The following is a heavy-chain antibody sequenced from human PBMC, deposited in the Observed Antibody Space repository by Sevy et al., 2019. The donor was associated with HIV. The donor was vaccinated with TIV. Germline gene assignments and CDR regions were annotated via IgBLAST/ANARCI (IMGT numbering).Heavy chain of an antibody. Sequence: EGSLRLSCAASGFTFSSYAMHWVRQAPGKGLECVAAINSNGVTTYYADSVKGRFTISRDNSKNTLYLQMGSLRAEDMAVYYCARGGAFRSGYTDYWGQGTLVTVSS. CDR3: ARGGAFRSGYTDY. V-gene: IGHV3-64*02. CDR2: INSNGVTT. CDR1: GFTFSSYA. J-gene: IGHJ4*02. D-gene: IGHD3-3*01.